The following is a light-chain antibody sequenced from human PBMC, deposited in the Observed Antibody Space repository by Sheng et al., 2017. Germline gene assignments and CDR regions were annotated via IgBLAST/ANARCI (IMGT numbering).Light chain of an antibody. CDR1: QGISSY. J-gene: IGKJ1*01. CDR3: QQDYSTPTWT. Sequence: AIRMTQSPSSFSASTGDRVTITCRASQGISSYLAWYQQKPGKAPKLLIYAASTLQSGVPSRFSGSGSGTDFTLTISCLQSEDFATYFCQQDYSTPTWTFGQGTKVEIK. V-gene: IGKV1-8*01. CDR2: AAS.